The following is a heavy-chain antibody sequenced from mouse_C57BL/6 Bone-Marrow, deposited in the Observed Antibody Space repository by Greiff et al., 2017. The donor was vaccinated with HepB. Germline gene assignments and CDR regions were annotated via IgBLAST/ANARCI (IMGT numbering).Heavy chain of an antibody. CDR2: INPNNGGT. V-gene: IGHV1-26*01. CDR3: ARGGDYDGGGFDY. CDR1: GYTFTDYY. Sequence: VQLQQSGPELVKPGASVKISCKASGYTFTDYYMNWVKQSHGKSLEWIGDINPNNGGTSYNQKFKGKATLTVDKSSSTAYMELRSLTSEDSAVYYCARGGDYDGGGFDYWGQGTTLTVSS. D-gene: IGHD2-4*01. J-gene: IGHJ2*01.